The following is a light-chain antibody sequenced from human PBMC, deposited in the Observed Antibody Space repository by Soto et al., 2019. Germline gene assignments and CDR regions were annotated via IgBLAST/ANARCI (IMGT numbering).Light chain of an antibody. CDR2: EAS. Sequence: DIQMTQSPSSLSASVGDRVTITCRASQSIRSYLNWYQQKPEKAPELLIYEASSLQSGVPSRFSGSGSGTDFTLTISSLQPEDFATYYWQQSYTTPFTFGPGTKVDIK. J-gene: IGKJ3*01. CDR1: QSIRSY. CDR3: QQSYTTPFT. V-gene: IGKV1-39*01.